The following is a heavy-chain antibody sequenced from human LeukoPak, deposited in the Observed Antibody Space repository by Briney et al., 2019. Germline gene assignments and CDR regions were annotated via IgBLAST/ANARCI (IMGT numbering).Heavy chain of an antibody. CDR2: IYYSGST. J-gene: IGHJ4*02. Sequence: PSETLSLTCTVSGVSISSSSYYWGWIRQPPGKGLEWIGSIYYSGSTYYNPSLKSRVTISVDTSKNQFSLKLSSVTAADTAVYYCARLPDYFDYWGQGTLVTVSS. V-gene: IGHV4-39*01. CDR1: GVSISSSSYY. CDR3: ARLPDYFDY.